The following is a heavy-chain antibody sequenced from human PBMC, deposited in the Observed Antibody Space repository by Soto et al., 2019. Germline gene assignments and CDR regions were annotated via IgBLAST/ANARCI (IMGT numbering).Heavy chain of an antibody. CDR2: SNHVGST. CDR3: ARVLRAGVTTD. V-gene: IGHV4-34*01. J-gene: IGHJ4*02. CDR1: GGSFSGYY. Sequence: QVQLQQWGAGLLKPSETLSLTCAVYGGSFSGYYWSWIRQPPGKGLEWIGESNHVGSTNYNPSLRSRVTMSVDPSKNQFPLRLTSVTAADTAVYYCARVLRAGVTTDWGQGTLVIVSS. D-gene: IGHD5-18*01.